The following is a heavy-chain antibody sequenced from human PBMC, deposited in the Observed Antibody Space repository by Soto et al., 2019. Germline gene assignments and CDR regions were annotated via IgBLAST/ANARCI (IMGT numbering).Heavy chain of an antibody. V-gene: IGHV3-23*01. J-gene: IGHJ4*02. Sequence: EVKLLESGGGLGQPGGSLRLSCAASGFTFSSYAMSWVRQAPGKGLEWVSAISGSGGSTYYADSVKGRFTISRDNSKNTLYLQMNSLRAEDTAVYYCAKYRSNKSGFSGYDWGQGTLVTVSS. CDR1: GFTFSSYA. D-gene: IGHD5-12*01. CDR3: AKYRSNKSGFSGYD. CDR2: ISGSGGST.